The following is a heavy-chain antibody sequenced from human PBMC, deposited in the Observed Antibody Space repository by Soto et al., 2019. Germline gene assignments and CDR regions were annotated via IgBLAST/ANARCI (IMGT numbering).Heavy chain of an antibody. D-gene: IGHD3-16*01. Sequence: LRLSCAASGFIFSDQYMDWVRQAPGKGLEWVGRTRNKANSYTTEYAASVRGRFTISRDDSKNSLYLQMNSLKTEDTAVYYCARDLGGAPYVDLWGRGTLVTVSS. CDR1: GFIFSDQY. CDR2: TRNKANSYTT. V-gene: IGHV3-72*01. CDR3: ARDLGGAPYVDL. J-gene: IGHJ2*01.